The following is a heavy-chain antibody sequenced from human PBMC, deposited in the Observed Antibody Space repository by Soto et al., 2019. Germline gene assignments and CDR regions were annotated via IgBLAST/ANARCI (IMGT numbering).Heavy chain of an antibody. CDR2: INTGSGDT. CDR3: ARDRVYTGGSDADY. V-gene: IGHV1-18*01. Sequence: QGHLVQSGAEVKKPGSSVRVSCKTSGYTFSNYAISWVRQAAGQGLEWMGWINTGSGDTNYAHDRVTMTKDASTYTAYLEVTSLRSDDTAIYYCARDRVYTGGSDADYWGQGTLVTVSS. D-gene: IGHD2-8*02. CDR1: GYTFSNYA. J-gene: IGHJ4*02.